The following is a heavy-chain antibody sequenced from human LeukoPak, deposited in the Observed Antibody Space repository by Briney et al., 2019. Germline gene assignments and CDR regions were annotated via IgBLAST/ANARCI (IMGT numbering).Heavy chain of an antibody. V-gene: IGHV3-23*01. CDR2: ISGSGGST. CDR3: ATQNPITMIVVEYYYYGMDV. D-gene: IGHD3-22*01. Sequence: GGSLRLSCAASGFTFSSYAMSWVRQAPGKGLEWVSAISGSGGSTYYADSVKGRFTISRDNSKNTLYLQMNGLRAEDTAVYYCATQNPITMIVVEYYYYGMDVWGQGTTVTVSS. CDR1: GFTFSSYA. J-gene: IGHJ6*02.